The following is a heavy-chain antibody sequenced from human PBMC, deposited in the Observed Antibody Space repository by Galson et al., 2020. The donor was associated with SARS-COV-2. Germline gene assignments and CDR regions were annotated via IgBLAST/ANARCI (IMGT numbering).Heavy chain of an antibody. CDR1: GGSISSGSYY. CDR3: ARDGGHSSSWAPYYGMDV. V-gene: IGHV4-61*02. CDR2: IYTSGST. D-gene: IGHD6-13*01. Sequence: SETLSLTCTVSGGSISSGSYYWSWIRQPAGKGLEWIGRIYTSGSTNYNPSLKSRVTISVDTSKNQFSLKLSSVTAADTAVYYCARDGGHSSSWAPYYGMDVWGQGTTVTVSS. J-gene: IGHJ6*02.